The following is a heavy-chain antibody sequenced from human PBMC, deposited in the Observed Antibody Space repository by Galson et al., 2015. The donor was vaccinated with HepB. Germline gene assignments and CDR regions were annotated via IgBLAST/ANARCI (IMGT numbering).Heavy chain of an antibody. CDR1: GFTFDDYA. D-gene: IGHD3-9*01. Sequence: SLRLSCAASGFTFDDYAMHWVRQAPGKGLEWVSGISWNSGSIGYADSVKGRFTISRDNAKNSLYLQMNSLRAEDTALYYCAKDRKWELNYDILTGYYPNAFDIWGQGTMVTVSS. CDR3: AKDRKWELNYDILTGYYPNAFDI. V-gene: IGHV3-9*01. CDR2: ISWNSGSI. J-gene: IGHJ3*02.